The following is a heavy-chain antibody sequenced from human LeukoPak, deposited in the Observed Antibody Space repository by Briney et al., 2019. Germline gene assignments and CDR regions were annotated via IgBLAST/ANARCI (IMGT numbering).Heavy chain of an antibody. CDR3: ARAIVVPAANYYYYYMDV. J-gene: IGHJ6*03. V-gene: IGHV4-4*07. D-gene: IGHD2-2*01. Sequence: PSETLSLTCTVSGGSISSYYWSWIRQPAGKGLEWLGRIYTSGSANYNPSLKSRVTMSVDTSKNQFPLKLSSVAAADTAVYYCARAIVVPAANYYYYYMDVWGKGTTVTVSS. CDR1: GGSISSYY. CDR2: IYTSGSA.